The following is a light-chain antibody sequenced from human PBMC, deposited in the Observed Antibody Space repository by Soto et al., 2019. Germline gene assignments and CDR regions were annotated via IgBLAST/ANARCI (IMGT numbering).Light chain of an antibody. Sequence: EIVMTQSPATLSVSPGDRAALSCRASQSVGTNFAWYQQKPGQAPRLLIYDASSRATGVPTRFIGSGSGTEFTLTISSLQSEDFAVYYCQQYYNWPPKYTFGQGTKLEIK. CDR1: QSVGTN. J-gene: IGKJ2*01. CDR3: QQYYNWPPKYT. V-gene: IGKV3-15*01. CDR2: DAS.